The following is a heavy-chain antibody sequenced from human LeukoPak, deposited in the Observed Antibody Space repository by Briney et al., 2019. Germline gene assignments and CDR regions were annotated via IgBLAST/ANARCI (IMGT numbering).Heavy chain of an antibody. V-gene: IGHV3-7*01. CDR3: ARDPGIAAAGTVGYFDY. D-gene: IGHD6-13*01. CDR2: IKQDGIEI. CDR1: GFSFSTYW. J-gene: IGHJ4*02. Sequence: GGSLRLSCAASGFSFSTYWMSWVRQAPGKGLEWVANIKQDGIEIHYADSVKGRFTISRDNAKNSLFVQMNSLRAEDTAVYYCARDPGIAAAGTVGYFDYWGQGTLVTVSS.